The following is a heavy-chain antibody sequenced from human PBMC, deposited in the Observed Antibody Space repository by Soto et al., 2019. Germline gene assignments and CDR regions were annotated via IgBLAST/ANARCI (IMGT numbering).Heavy chain of an antibody. J-gene: IGHJ4*02. Sequence: GGSLRLSCAASGFTFSSYAMSWVRQAPGKGLEWVSAISGSGGSTYYADSVKGRFTISRDNSKNTLYLQMNSLRAEDTAVYYCAKAVPGIAAAADSYYFDYWGQGTLVTVSS. V-gene: IGHV3-23*01. CDR1: GFTFSSYA. CDR3: AKAVPGIAAAADSYYFDY. D-gene: IGHD6-13*01. CDR2: ISGSGGST.